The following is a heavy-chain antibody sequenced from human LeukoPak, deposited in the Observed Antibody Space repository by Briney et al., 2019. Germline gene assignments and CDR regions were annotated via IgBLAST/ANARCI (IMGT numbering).Heavy chain of an antibody. V-gene: IGHV4-59*01. CDR3: AREMLGGDDAFDI. CDR1: GGSISSYY. D-gene: IGHD3-16*01. Sequence: SETLSLTCTVSGGSISSYYWSWIRQPPGKGLEWIGYIYYSGSTNYNPSLKSRVTISVDTSKNQFSLKLSSVTAADTAVYYCAREMLGGDDAFDIWGRGTMVTVSS. CDR2: IYYSGST. J-gene: IGHJ3*02.